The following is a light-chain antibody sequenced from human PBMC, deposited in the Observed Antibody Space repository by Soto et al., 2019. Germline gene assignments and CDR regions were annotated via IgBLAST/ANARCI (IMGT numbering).Light chain of an antibody. J-gene: IGLJ2*01. Sequence: QSALTQPPSVSGAPGQRVTLSCTGSSSNIGAGYDVHWYQQLPGTAPKLLIYGNNNRPSGVPDRFSGSKSGTSASLAITGLQAEDEADYYCQSSDSSLSGSVVFGGGTKLTVL. V-gene: IGLV1-40*01. CDR2: GNN. CDR1: SSNIGAGYD. CDR3: QSSDSSLSGSVV.